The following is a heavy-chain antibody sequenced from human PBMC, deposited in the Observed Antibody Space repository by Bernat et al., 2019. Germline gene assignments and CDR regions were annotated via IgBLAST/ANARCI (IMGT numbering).Heavy chain of an antibody. V-gene: IGHV4-59*01. CDR1: GGSISSYY. D-gene: IGHD4-17*01. Sequence: QVQLQESGPGLVKPSETLSLTCTVSGGSISSYYWSWIRQPPGKGLEWIGYIYYSGSTNYNPSLKSRVTISVDTSKNYFSLKLSSVTAADTAVYYCARDDYGDTDAFDIWGQGTMVTVSS. J-gene: IGHJ3*02. CDR3: ARDDYGDTDAFDI. CDR2: IYYSGST.